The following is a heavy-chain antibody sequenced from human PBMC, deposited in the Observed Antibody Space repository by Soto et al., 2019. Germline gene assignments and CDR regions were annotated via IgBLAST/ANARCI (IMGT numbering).Heavy chain of an antibody. CDR2: IYYSGSS. CDR3: ARGRGYYDSSGYPGRAFDI. CDR1: GGSISSGGYY. Sequence: QVQLQESGPGLVKPSQTLSLTCTVSGGSISSGGYYWSWIRQHTGKGLEWIGYIYYSGSSYYNPSLKSRVTISVDTSKNQFSLKLSSVTAADTAVYYCARGRGYYDSSGYPGRAFDIWGQGTKVTV. D-gene: IGHD3-22*01. J-gene: IGHJ3*02. V-gene: IGHV4-31*03.